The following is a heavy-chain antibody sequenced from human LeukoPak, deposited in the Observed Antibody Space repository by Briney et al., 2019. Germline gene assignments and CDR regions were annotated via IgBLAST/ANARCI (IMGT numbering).Heavy chain of an antibody. CDR3: ASYDSGSYYKGFDY. Sequence: GGSLRLSCAPSGFTFSSYAMTWVRQPPRKGLEWVSAISGSGGSTYYADSVKGRFTISRDNSKNTLYLQMNSLRAEDTAVYYCASYDSGSYYKGFDYWGQGTLVTVSS. CDR1: GFTFSSYA. J-gene: IGHJ4*02. CDR2: ISGSGGST. V-gene: IGHV3-23*01. D-gene: IGHD3-10*01.